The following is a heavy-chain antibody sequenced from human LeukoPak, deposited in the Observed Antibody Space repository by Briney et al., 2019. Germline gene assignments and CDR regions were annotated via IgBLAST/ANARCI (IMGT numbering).Heavy chain of an antibody. V-gene: IGHV4-61*02. CDR3: ARGANWFDP. Sequence: SQTLSLTCTVSGGSISSGSYYWSWIRQPAGKGLEWIGRIYTSGSTNYNPSLKSRVTISVDTSKNQFSLRLSSVTAADTAVYYCARGANWFDPWGQGTLVAVSS. D-gene: IGHD4/OR15-4a*01. J-gene: IGHJ5*02. CDR2: IYTSGST. CDR1: GGSISSGSYY.